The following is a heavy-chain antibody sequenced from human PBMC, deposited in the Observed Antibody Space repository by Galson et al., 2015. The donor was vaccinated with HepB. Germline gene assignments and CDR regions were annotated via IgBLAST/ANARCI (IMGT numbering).Heavy chain of an antibody. D-gene: IGHD6-13*01. J-gene: IGHJ4*02. CDR3: ARDPGIAAAGFDY. V-gene: IGHV4-4*02. Sequence: LSLTCAVSGGPISSSNWWSWVRQPPGKGLEWIGEIYHSGSTNYNPSLKSRVTISVDKSKNQFSLKLSSVTAADTAVYYCARDPGIAAAGFDYWGQGTLVTVSS. CDR1: GGPISSSNW. CDR2: IYHSGST.